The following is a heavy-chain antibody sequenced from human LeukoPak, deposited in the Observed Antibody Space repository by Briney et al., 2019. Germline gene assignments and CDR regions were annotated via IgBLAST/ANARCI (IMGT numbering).Heavy chain of an antibody. CDR3: AREKVDCSGGSCYSYYFDY. D-gene: IGHD2-15*01. J-gene: IGHJ4*02. Sequence: SETLSLTCTVSGGSISSYYWSWIRQPPGKGLEWIGYIYHSGSTYYNPSLKSRVTISVDRSKNQFSLKLSSVTAADTAVYYCAREKVDCSGGSCYSYYFDYWGQGTLVTVSS. CDR2: IYHSGST. CDR1: GGSISSYY. V-gene: IGHV4-59*12.